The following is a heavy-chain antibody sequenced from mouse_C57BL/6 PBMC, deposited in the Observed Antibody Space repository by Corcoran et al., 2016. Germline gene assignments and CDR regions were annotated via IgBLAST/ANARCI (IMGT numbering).Heavy chain of an antibody. Sequence: QVQLQQSGAELARPGASVKLSCKASGYTFTSYGISWVKQRTGQGLEWIGEIYPRSGNTYYNEKFKGKATLTADKSSSTAYMELRSLTSEDSAVYFCALPYAMDYWGQGTSVTVSS. CDR3: ALPYAMDY. CDR1: GYTFTSYG. V-gene: IGHV1-81*01. CDR2: IYPRSGNT. J-gene: IGHJ4*01.